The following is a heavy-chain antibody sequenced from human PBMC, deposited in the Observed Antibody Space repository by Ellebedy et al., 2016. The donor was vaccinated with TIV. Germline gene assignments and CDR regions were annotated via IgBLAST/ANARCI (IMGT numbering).Heavy chain of an antibody. CDR3: ARDQWLGRAYYFDS. V-gene: IGHV3-7*01. J-gene: IGHJ4*02. Sequence: GGSLRLSCGTSGFTFSNYWMTWVRQAPGQGLEWVANIKQDGSEKYYVDSVMGRFSISRDNTKNSLYLQMNSLTDEDTAVYYCARDQWLGRAYYFDSWGQGTLVTVSS. CDR2: IKQDGSEK. D-gene: IGHD6-19*01. CDR1: GFTFSNYW.